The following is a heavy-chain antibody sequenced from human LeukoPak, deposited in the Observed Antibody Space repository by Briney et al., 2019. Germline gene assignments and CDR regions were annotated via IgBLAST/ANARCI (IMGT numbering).Heavy chain of an antibody. V-gene: IGHV1-18*01. CDR1: GYMFTNYV. CDR2: ISPYNGNT. J-gene: IGHJ5*02. Sequence: ASVKVSCKASGYMFTNYVISWVRQAPGQGLEWMGWISPYNGNTNYAQRFQGRVTMTTDTSTNTAYMELRSLRSDDTAVYYCARPVGATIRWFDPWGQGTLVTVSS. D-gene: IGHD1-26*01. CDR3: ARPVGATIRWFDP.